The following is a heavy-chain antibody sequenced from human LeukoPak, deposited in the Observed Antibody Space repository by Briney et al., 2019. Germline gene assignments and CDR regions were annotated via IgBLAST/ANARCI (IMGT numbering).Heavy chain of an antibody. CDR1: GGSISSSSYY. CDR2: IYYSGST. D-gene: IGHD5-18*01. Sequence: SETLSLTCTVSGGSISSSSYYWGWIRQPPGKGLEWIGSIYYSGSTYYNPSLKNRVTISVDTSKNQFSLKLSSVTAADTAVYYCARHRIGGYSYGLSPYYFDYWGQGTLVTVSS. CDR3: ARHRIGGYSYGLSPYYFDY. V-gene: IGHV4-39*01. J-gene: IGHJ4*02.